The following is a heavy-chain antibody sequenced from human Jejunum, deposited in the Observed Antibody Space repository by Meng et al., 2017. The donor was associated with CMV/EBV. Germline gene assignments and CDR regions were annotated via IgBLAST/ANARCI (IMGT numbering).Heavy chain of an antibody. CDR2: MYYSGTT. CDR3: ARVGYDSSGYYRALLDY. J-gene: IGHJ4*02. D-gene: IGHD3-22*01. Sequence: PLPEVGPRPLKPSEALSLTRTVSGGSISSSSYYWGWIRQPPGKGLEWIGSMYYSGTTYYNPSLKSRVTISVDTSKNQFSLKLSSVTAADTAVYYCARVGYDSSGYYRALLDYWGQGTLVTVSS. V-gene: IGHV4-39*07. CDR1: GGSISSSSYY.